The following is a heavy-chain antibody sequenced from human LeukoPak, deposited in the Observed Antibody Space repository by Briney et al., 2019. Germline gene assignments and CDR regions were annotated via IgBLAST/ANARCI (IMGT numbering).Heavy chain of an antibody. J-gene: IGHJ4*02. CDR3: AKDLHYYDFWSGLADY. V-gene: IGHV3-33*06. CDR1: GFTFSTYG. Sequence: PGRSLRLSCAASGFTFSTYGMHWVRQAPGKGLEWVALIWYDGSNKYYADSVKGRFTISRDNSKNTLYLQMNSLRAEDTAVYYCAKDLHYYDFWSGLADYWGQGTLVTVSS. CDR2: IWYDGSNK. D-gene: IGHD3-3*01.